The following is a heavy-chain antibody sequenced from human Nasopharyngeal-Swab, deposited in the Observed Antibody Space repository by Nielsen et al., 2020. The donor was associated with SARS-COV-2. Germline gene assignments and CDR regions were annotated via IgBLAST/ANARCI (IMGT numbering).Heavy chain of an antibody. D-gene: IGHD3-22*01. J-gene: IGHJ6*02. CDR1: GFSLSTSGMC. V-gene: IGHV2-70*01. CDR3: ARNGYYDSSDSGPLQYYYGMDV. Sequence: SGPSLVQPTQTLTLTCTFSGFSLSTSGMCVSWIRQPPGKALEWLALIDWDDDKYYSTSLKIRLTISKDTSNNQVVLTMTNMDPADTATYYCARNGYYDSSDSGPLQYYYGMDVWGQGTTVTVSS. CDR2: IDWDDDK.